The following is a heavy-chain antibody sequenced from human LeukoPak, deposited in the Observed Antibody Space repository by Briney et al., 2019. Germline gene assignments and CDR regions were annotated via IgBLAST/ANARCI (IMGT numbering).Heavy chain of an antibody. CDR2: ISSSGSAI. CDR1: RFTFSGYY. Sequence: GGSLRLSCAASRFTFSGYYMSWIRQAPGKGLELVSYISSSGSAIYYADSVKGRFTISRDNAKNSLYLQMNSLRAEDTAVYYCASHLTSGDSSGYYYGEYYFDYWGQGTLVTVSS. D-gene: IGHD3-22*01. J-gene: IGHJ4*02. CDR3: ASHLTSGDSSGYYYGEYYFDY. V-gene: IGHV3-11*04.